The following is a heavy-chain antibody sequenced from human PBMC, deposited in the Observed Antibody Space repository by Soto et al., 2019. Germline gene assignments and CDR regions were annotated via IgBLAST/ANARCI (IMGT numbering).Heavy chain of an antibody. CDR2: INAGNGNT. CDR3: ARGLGLYYFDY. D-gene: IGHD1-26*01. J-gene: IGHJ4*02. Sequence: QVQLVQSGAEVKKPGASVKVSCKASGYTFNSYAMHWVRQAPGQRLEWMGWINAGNGNTKYLQKFQGRVTITRDTSASTAYMELSSLRSEDTAVYYCARGLGLYYFDYWGQGTLVTVSS. V-gene: IGHV1-3*01. CDR1: GYTFNSYA.